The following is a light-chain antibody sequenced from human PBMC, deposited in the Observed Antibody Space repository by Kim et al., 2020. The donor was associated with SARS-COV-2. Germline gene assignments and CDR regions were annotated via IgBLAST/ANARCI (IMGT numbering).Light chain of an antibody. V-gene: IGKV3-15*01. CDR1: QSVSNT. Sequence: SESPGERATRSCRASQSVSNTLAWYQQKPGQAPRLLIDGASTRATGIPARFSGSGSGTEFTLTSSSLQSEDSAVYYCQQYNKWPLTFGGGTKLEI. CDR3: QQYNKWPLT. CDR2: GAS. J-gene: IGKJ4*01.